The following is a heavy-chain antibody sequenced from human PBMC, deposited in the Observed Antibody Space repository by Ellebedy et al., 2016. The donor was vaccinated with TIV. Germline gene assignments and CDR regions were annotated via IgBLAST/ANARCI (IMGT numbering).Heavy chain of an antibody. Sequence: PGGSLRLSCTASGFIVSTNHMSWVRQAPGKGLEWVAGYTNYADSVKGRFTISTHNSRNTLYLQMTNLRTEDTAVYYCAKGSFPFGDKSERIYSFQYWGQGTLVTVSS. D-gene: IGHD2-21*01. V-gene: IGHV3-53*04. CDR1: GFIVSTNH. CDR2: YT. CDR3: AKGSFPFGDKSERIYSFQY. J-gene: IGHJ4*02.